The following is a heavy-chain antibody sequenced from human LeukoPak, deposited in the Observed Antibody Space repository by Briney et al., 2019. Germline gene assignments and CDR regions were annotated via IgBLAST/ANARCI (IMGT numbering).Heavy chain of an antibody. V-gene: IGHV3-64D*06. Sequence: GGSLRLSCSASGFPFSNYAIRWVRQAPGKGLQYFSAISTNGGSTYYADSVKGRFTISRDNSKNTLYLQMSSLRAEDTAVYYCVMGDRWFDPWGQGTLVTVSS. CDR3: VMGDRWFDP. D-gene: IGHD2-21*01. CDR1: GFPFSNYA. J-gene: IGHJ5*02. CDR2: ISTNGGST.